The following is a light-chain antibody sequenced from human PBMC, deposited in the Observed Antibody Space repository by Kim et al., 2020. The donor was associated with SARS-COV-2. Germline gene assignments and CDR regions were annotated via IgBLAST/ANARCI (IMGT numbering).Light chain of an antibody. CDR1: QGISSA. Sequence: ASVGARVTITCRKSQGISSALAWYQQKPGKAPKVLIYDASSLGSGVPSRFSGSGSGTDFTLTISSLQPEDFATYFCQQFNNFPITFGQGTRLEIK. CDR3: QQFNNFPIT. J-gene: IGKJ5*01. CDR2: DAS. V-gene: IGKV1D-13*01.